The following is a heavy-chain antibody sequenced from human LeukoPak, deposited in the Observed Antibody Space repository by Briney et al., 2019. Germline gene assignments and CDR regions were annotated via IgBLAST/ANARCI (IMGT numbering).Heavy chain of an antibody. Sequence: ASVKVSCKASGYTFTSYGISWVRQAPGQGLEWMGGIIPIFGTANYAQKFQGRVTITTDESTSTAYMELSSLRSEDAAVYYCARASLRYYDSSGYYLPDAFDIWGQGTMVTVSS. CDR3: ARASLRYYDSSGYYLPDAFDI. D-gene: IGHD3-22*01. J-gene: IGHJ3*02. V-gene: IGHV1-69*05. CDR2: IIPIFGTA. CDR1: GYTFTSYG.